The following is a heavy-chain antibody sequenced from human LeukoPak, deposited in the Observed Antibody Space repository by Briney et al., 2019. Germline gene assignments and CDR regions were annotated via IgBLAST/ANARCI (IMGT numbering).Heavy chain of an antibody. D-gene: IGHD6-13*01. CDR2: IRYDGSNK. CDR3: AKDLSGSSWDFDY. Sequence: HPGGSLRLSCAASGFTFNSYGMHWVRQAPGKGLEWVAFIRYDGSNKYYADSVKGRFTISRDNSKNTLYLQMNSLRAEDTAVYYCAKDLSGSSWDFDYWGQGTLVTVSS. CDR1: GFTFNSYG. V-gene: IGHV3-30*02. J-gene: IGHJ4*02.